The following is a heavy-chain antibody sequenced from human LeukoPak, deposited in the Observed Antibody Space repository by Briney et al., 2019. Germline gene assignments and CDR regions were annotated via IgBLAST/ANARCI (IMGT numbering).Heavy chain of an antibody. Sequence: SETLSLTCAVYGGSFSGYYWSWIRQPPGKGLEWIGEINHSGSTNYNPSLKSRVTISVDTSKNQFSLKLSSVTAADTAVYYCASDYGDYAGNYWGQGTLVTVSS. D-gene: IGHD4-17*01. CDR3: ASDYGDYAGNY. J-gene: IGHJ4*02. CDR1: GGSFSGYY. CDR2: INHSGST. V-gene: IGHV4-34*01.